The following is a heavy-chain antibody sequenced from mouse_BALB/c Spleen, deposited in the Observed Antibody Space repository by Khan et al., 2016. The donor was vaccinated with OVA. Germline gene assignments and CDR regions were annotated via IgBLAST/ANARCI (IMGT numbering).Heavy chain of an antibody. Sequence: QVQLKQSGAELARPGASVKMSCKASGYTFTSYTMHWVKQRPGQGLEWIGYINPSNDYTNYNQNFKDKATLIVDKSSSTAYMQLSSLTSEDSSVSYCVREGAYHRSDGWFAYWGQGTLVTVSA. D-gene: IGHD2-14*01. CDR3: VREGAYHRSDGWFAY. J-gene: IGHJ3*01. CDR2: INPSNDYT. V-gene: IGHV1-4*01. CDR1: GYTFTSYT.